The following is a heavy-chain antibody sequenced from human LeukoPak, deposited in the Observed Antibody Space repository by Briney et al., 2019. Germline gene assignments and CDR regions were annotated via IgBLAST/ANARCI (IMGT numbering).Heavy chain of an antibody. D-gene: IGHD1-1*01. J-gene: IGHJ4*02. CDR2: ISGSGDAT. CDR1: GFTFTTYA. Sequence: GGSLRLSCAAPGFTFTTYAIIWVRQAPGKGLEWVSAISGSGDATYYADSVKGRFTVSRDNSKNTLYLQMNSLRAEDTAVFYCARLSGTAGTTSRVLDYWGQGTLVTVSP. V-gene: IGHV3-23*01. CDR3: ARLSGTAGTTSRVLDY.